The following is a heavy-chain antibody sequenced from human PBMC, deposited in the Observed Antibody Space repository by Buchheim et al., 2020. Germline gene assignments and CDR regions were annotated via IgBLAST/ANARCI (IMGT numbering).Heavy chain of an antibody. V-gene: IGHV3-11*01. CDR1: GFSFSDYY. CDR2: ISGSGGNI. Sequence: QLVESGGGLVQPGGSLRLSCAASGFSFSDYYMSWIRQAPGKGLEWVSYISGSGGNIYIPYSMKGRFTISRDNAKKSVYLQMSSLRAEDTAVYYCARKSPSYGLDVWGQGT. J-gene: IGHJ6*02. D-gene: IGHD3-10*01. CDR3: ARKSPSYGLDV.